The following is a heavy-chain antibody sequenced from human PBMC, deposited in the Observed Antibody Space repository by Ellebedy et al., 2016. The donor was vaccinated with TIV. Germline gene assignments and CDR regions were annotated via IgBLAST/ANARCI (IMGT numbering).Heavy chain of an antibody. CDR2: IYISGFT. D-gene: IGHD3-10*01. J-gene: IGHJ4*02. CDR1: GGSFSGYY. CDR3: ARGKYYYGSGSYYSFDY. Sequence: SETLSLTCAVYGGSFSGYYWSWIRQPAGKGLEWIGRIYISGFTNYNPSLESRVTMSVDTSKNQFSLKLSSVTAADTAVYYCARGKYYYGSGSYYSFDYWGQGTLVTVSS. V-gene: IGHV4-59*10.